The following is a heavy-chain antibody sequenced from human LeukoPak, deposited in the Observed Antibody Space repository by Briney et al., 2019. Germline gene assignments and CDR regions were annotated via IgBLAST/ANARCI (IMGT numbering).Heavy chain of an antibody. CDR1: GGTFSSYA. CDR2: IIPIFGTA. V-gene: IGHV1-69*05. Sequence: SVKVSCKASGGTFSSYAISWVRQAPRQGLEWMGGIIPIFGTANYAQKFQGRVTITTDESTSTAYMELSSLRSEDTAVYYCASKTKGYCSSTSCYQGFGFDYWGQGTLVTVSS. D-gene: IGHD2-2*01. J-gene: IGHJ4*02. CDR3: ASKTKGYCSSTSCYQGFGFDY.